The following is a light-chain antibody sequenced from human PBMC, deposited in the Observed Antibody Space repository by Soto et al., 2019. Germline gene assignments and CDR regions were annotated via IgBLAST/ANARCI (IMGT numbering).Light chain of an antibody. J-gene: IGKJ1*01. V-gene: IGKV3-20*01. Sequence: ETLMTQSPDTRSLSPFLGTTPSFRASQSISDTLAWYQQKPGQAPRLLIHGASTRATGIPDRFSGSGSGTDFTLTISRLETEDFAVYYCQQYGSSGTFGQGTKVDIK. CDR1: QSISDT. CDR2: GAS. CDR3: QQYGSSGT.